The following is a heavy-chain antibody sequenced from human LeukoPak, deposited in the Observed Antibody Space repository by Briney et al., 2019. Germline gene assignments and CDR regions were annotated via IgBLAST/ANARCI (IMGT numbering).Heavy chain of an antibody. D-gene: IGHD2-2*01. V-gene: IGHV3-23*01. CDR1: GFTFNSYA. CDR2: ISDSGDNT. CDR3: AKRGYCTSTSCSNYFDY. J-gene: IGHJ4*02. Sequence: GGSLRLSCAASGFTFNSYAMSWVPQAPGKGLEWVSDISDSGDNTYYADSVKGRFTISRDNSKNTLYLQMNSLRAEDTAVYYCAKRGYCTSTSCSNYFDYWGQGTLVTVSS.